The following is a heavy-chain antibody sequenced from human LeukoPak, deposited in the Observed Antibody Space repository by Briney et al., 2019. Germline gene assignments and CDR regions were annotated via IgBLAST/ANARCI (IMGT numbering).Heavy chain of an antibody. J-gene: IGHJ4*02. CDR3: ARERYSYVDY. V-gene: IGHV4-61*01. CDR1: GDSFSSDSYY. D-gene: IGHD5-18*01. Sequence: SETLSLTCSVSGDSFSSDSYYWSWIRQPPGKGLEWIGYSSYSGTSNSNPSLRSRVTISVDTSKNQFSLKLTSVTAADTAVYYCARERYSYVDYWGQGILVTVSS. CDR2: SSYSGTS.